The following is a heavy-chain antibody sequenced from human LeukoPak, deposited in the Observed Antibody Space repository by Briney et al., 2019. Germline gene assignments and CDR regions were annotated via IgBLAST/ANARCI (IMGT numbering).Heavy chain of an antibody. Sequence: TGGSLRLSCAASGFTVSTNYMSWVRQASGKGLEWVSVIYSGGSTYYADSVKGRFTISRDNSKNTLYLQMNSLRAEDTAVYYCARERINSYGSPFGYXGQGTLVXVS. CDR3: ARERINSYGSPFGY. J-gene: IGHJ4*02. CDR1: GFTVSTNY. D-gene: IGHD5-18*01. CDR2: IYSGGST. V-gene: IGHV3-53*01.